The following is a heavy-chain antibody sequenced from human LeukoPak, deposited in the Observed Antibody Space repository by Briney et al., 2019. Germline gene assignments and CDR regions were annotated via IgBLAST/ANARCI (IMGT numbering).Heavy chain of an antibody. J-gene: IGHJ4*02. CDR1: GFTFDDYA. D-gene: IGHD3-22*01. V-gene: IGHV3-43*02. Sequence: GGSLRLSCAASGFTFDDYAMHWVRQAPRKGLEWVSLISGDGGSTYYADSVKGRFTISRDNSKNSLYLQMNSLRTEDTALYYCAKVLGYYDSSGYYQEGGFDYWGQGTLVTVSS. CDR2: ISGDGGST. CDR3: AKVLGYYDSSGYYQEGGFDY.